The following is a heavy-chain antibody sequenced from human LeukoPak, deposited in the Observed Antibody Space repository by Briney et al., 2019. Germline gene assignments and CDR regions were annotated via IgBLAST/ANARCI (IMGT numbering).Heavy chain of an antibody. CDR3: ARGDTAMVSPELNAFDI. J-gene: IGHJ3*02. V-gene: IGHV4-39*01. CDR1: GGSISSSSYY. CDR2: IYYSGST. D-gene: IGHD5-18*01. Sequence: KPSETLSLTYTVSGGSISSSSYYWGWIRQPPGKGLEWIGSIYYSGSTYYNPSLKSRVTISVDTSKNQFSLKLSSVTAADTAVYYCARGDTAMVSPELNAFDIWGQGTMVTVSS.